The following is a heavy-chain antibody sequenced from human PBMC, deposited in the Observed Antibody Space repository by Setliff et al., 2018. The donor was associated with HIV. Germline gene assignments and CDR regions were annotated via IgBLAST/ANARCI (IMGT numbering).Heavy chain of an antibody. D-gene: IGHD4-17*01. V-gene: IGHV4-61*01. J-gene: IGHJ4*02. Sequence: SETLSLTCTVSGDSFSSNTNHWSWIRQPPGKGLEWIGYIYYSGGTNYNPSLKSRVTISVDTSKNQFSLKLSSVTAADTAVYYCASVRGDYGVDYWGQGTLVTV. CDR1: GDSFSSNTNH. CDR2: IYYSGGT. CDR3: ASVRGDYGVDY.